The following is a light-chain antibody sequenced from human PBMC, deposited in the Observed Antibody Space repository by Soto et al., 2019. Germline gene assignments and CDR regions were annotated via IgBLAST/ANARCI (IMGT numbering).Light chain of an antibody. J-gene: IGLJ2*01. CDR1: SSDVGGYNF. CDR3: RSFAGCNKLL. Sequence: QSALTQPPSASGSPGQSVTISCTGTSSDVGGYNFVSWYQQHPGKAPKLLIYEVSKRPSGVPDRFSGSKSDNTASLTVSGLQAEAEADYYCRSFAGCNKLLFGGGSKLTVL. V-gene: IGLV2-8*01. CDR2: EVS.